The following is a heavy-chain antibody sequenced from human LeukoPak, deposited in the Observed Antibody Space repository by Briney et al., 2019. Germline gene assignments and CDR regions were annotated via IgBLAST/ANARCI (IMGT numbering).Heavy chain of an antibody. J-gene: IGHJ5*02. Sequence: GGSLRLSCAASGFTVSSNYMSWVRRAPGKGLEWVSVIYSGGSTYYADSVKGRFTISRDNSKNTLYLQMNSLRAEDTAVYYCAREDEVRFDPWGQGTLVTVSS. CDR2: IYSGGST. CDR3: AREDEVRFDP. CDR1: GFTVSSNY. V-gene: IGHV3-66*01. D-gene: IGHD3-10*01.